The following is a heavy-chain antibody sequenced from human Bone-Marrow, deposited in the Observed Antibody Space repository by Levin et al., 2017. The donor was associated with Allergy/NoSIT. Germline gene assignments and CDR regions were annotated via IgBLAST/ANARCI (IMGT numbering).Heavy chain of an antibody. Sequence: GGSLRLSCAASGFTFSSYAMSWVRQAPGKGLEWVSAISGSGGSTYYADSVKGRFTISRDNSKNTLYLQMNSLRAEDTAVYYCAKSALVGTNGVCYTSFDYWGQGTLVTVSS. CDR2: ISGSGGST. CDR3: AKSALVGTNGVCYTSFDY. CDR1: GFTFSSYA. J-gene: IGHJ4*02. D-gene: IGHD2-8*01. V-gene: IGHV3-23*01.